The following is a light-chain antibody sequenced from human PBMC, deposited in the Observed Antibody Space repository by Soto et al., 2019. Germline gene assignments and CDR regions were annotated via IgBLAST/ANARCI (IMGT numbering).Light chain of an antibody. Sequence: QSVLTQPPSVSGAPGQRITISCTGSHSNLEAGYDVHWYQQFPGTAPKLLIFGNTKRPSGVPDRFSGSKSGSSASLAITGLQAEDEADYYCQSSDSSLSAFHVFGTGTKLTVL. CDR1: HSNLEAGYD. J-gene: IGLJ1*01. V-gene: IGLV1-40*01. CDR3: QSSDSSLSAFHV. CDR2: GNT.